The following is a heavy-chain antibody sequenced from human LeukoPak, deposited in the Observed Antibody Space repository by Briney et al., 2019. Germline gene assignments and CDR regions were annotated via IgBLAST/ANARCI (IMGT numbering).Heavy chain of an antibody. CDR3: VRGGWLPTSGFDY. J-gene: IGHJ4*02. CDR1: GGSISSNS. V-gene: IGHV4-59*01. D-gene: IGHD5-24*01. Sequence: SETLSLTCTVSGGSISSNSWSWIRQPPGKGLEWIGYLYDSGSTRYSPSLKRPVTTSEDTSKNQFSLKLTSVTAADTAVYYCVRGGWLPTSGFDYWGQGTLVTVSS. CDR2: LYDSGST.